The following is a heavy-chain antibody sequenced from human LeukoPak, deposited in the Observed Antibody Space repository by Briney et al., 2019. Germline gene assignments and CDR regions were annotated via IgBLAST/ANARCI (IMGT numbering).Heavy chain of an antibody. V-gene: IGHV4-34*01. Sequence: KPSETLSLTCAVYGGSFSGYYWSWLRQPPGKGLEWIGEINHSGSTNYNPSLKSRVTITLDTSKDHLSLNLTSVLAADTAIYYCVRRDTGWNYFDYWGQGILVTVSS. CDR3: VRRDTGWNYFDY. CDR1: GGSFSGYY. D-gene: IGHD6-19*01. CDR2: INHSGST. J-gene: IGHJ4*02.